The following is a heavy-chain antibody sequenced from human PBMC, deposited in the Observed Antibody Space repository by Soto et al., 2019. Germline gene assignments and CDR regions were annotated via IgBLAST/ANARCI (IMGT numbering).Heavy chain of an antibody. CDR1: GFTFSSYG. CDR3: AGADDNGVRWFGEFIDY. J-gene: IGHJ4*02. V-gene: IGHV3-30*03. CDR2: ISYDGSNK. Sequence: GGSLRLSCAASGFTFSSYGMHWVRQAPGKGLEWVAVISYDGSNKYYADSVKGRFTISRDNSKNTLYLQMNSLRAEDTAVYYCAGADDNGVRWFGEFIDYWGQGTLVTVSS. D-gene: IGHD3-10*01.